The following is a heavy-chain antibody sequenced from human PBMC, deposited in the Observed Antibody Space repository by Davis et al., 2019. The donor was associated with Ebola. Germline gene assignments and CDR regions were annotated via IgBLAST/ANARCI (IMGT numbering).Heavy chain of an antibody. CDR3: ARGPGMIVVVMDY. J-gene: IGHJ4*02. Sequence: SVKVSCKASGGIFSSYAISWVRQAPGQGLEWMGGIIPMLGTANYAQKFQGRVTITADEFTTTVYLELSSLRSEDTAVYYCARGPGMIVVVMDYWGQGTLVTVSS. CDR2: IIPMLGTA. CDR1: GGIFSSYA. V-gene: IGHV1-69*13. D-gene: IGHD3-22*01.